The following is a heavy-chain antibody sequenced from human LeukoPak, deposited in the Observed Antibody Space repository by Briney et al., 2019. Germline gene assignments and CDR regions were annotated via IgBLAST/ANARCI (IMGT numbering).Heavy chain of an antibody. CDR3: ARDRVYGSGTSPGDYYYGMDV. V-gene: IGHV3-7*01. D-gene: IGHD3-10*01. Sequence: PGGSLRLSCAASGFTFSSYWMSWVRQAPGKGLEWVGNIKQDGSEKYYVDSVKGRFTISRDNAKNSLYLQMNSLRAEDAAVYYCARDRVYGSGTSPGDYYYGMDVWGQGTTVTVSS. CDR2: IKQDGSEK. J-gene: IGHJ6*02. CDR1: GFTFSSYW.